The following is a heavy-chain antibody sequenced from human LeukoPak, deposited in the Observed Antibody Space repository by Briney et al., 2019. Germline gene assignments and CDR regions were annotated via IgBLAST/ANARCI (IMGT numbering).Heavy chain of an antibody. V-gene: IGHV1-24*01. CDR2: FDPEDGET. Sequence: GASVKVSCKVSGYTLTELSMHSVRQAPGKGLEWMGGFDPEDGETIYAQKFRGRVTMTRNTSISTASMELSSLTSEDTALYYCARGAPGSYCSGGSCPYFDYWGQGTLVSVSS. CDR3: ARGAPGSYCSGGSCPYFDY. J-gene: IGHJ4*02. CDR1: GYTLTELS. D-gene: IGHD2-15*01.